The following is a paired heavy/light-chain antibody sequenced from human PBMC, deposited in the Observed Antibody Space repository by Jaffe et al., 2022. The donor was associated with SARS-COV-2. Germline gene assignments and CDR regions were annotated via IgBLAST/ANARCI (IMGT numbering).Heavy chain of an antibody. CDR1: GFTFSSYA. J-gene: IGHJ4*02. Sequence: EVQLVESGGGLVQPGGSLRLSCSASGFTFSSYAMHWVRQAPGKGLEYVSAISSNGGSTYYADSVKGRFTISRDNSKNTLYLQMSSLRAEDTAVYYCVKDVYYDFWSGWGGGPPLVYFDYWGQGTLVTVSS. CDR2: ISSNGGST. CDR3: VKDVYYDFWSGWGGGPPLVYFDY. V-gene: IGHV3-64D*09. D-gene: IGHD3-3*01.
Light chain of an antibody. V-gene: IGKV3-20*01. CDR2: GAS. J-gene: IGKJ4*01. Sequence: EIVLTQSPGTLSLSPGERATLSCRASQSVSSSYLAWYQQKPGQAPRLLIYGASSRATGIPDRFSGSGSGTDFTLTISRLEPEDFAVYYCQQYGSSRALTFGGGTKVEIK. CDR1: QSVSSSY. CDR3: QQYGSSRALT.